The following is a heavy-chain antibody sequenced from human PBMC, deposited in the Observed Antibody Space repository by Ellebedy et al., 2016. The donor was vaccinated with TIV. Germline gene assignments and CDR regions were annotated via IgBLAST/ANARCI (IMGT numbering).Heavy chain of an antibody. CDR2: IIPSGGST. Sequence: AASVKVSCKASGYTFTNYYIHWVRQAPGQGLEWLGIIIPSGGSTGYAQKFQGRVTMTRDTSTSTVYMELSSLRSEDTAVYYCARESQRGTRSWSHVDYWGQGTLVTVSS. D-gene: IGHD6-13*01. V-gene: IGHV1-46*01. CDR1: GYTFTNYY. CDR3: ARESQRGTRSWSHVDY. J-gene: IGHJ4*02.